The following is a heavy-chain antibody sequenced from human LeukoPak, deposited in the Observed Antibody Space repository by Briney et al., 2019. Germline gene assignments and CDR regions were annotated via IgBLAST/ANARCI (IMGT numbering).Heavy chain of an antibody. CDR3: ARGGDFY. D-gene: IGHD3-3*01. V-gene: IGHV3-48*01. J-gene: IGHJ4*02. CDR2: ISPSSSTI. Sequence: GGSLRLSCAASGLTVSSDYMNWVRQAPGKGMEWVSYISPSSSTIYYADSVKGRFTISRDNAKNSLYLQMNSLRADDTAVYYCARGGDFYWGQGTLVTVSS. CDR1: GLTVSSDY.